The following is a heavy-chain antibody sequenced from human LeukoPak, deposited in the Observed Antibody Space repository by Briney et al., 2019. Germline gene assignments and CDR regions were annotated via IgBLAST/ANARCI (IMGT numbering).Heavy chain of an antibody. CDR3: TRDLMDYDVSTGLHHYYMDV. J-gene: IGHJ6*02. Sequence: GGSLRLSCAASGFTFDDYAMHWVRQAPGKGLEWVSGISWNSGSIGYADSVKGRFTISRDNAKNSLYLQMNSLRAEDTAVYYCTRDLMDYDVSTGLHHYYMDVWGQGTTVTVSS. D-gene: IGHD3-9*01. CDR2: ISWNSGSI. V-gene: IGHV3-9*01. CDR1: GFTFDDYA.